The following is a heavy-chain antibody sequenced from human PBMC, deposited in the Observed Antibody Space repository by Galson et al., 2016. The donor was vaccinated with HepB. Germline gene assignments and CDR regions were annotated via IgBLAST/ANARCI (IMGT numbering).Heavy chain of an antibody. V-gene: IGHV3-7*01. Sequence: SLRLSCAASGFTFSSYAMSWVRQAPGKGLEWVANIRKDGDVRDYGASVRGRFTISRDNAMNSLYLQMDDLSPEDTAVYYCVRDSGWNYNYWGQGALVTVSS. J-gene: IGHJ4*02. CDR2: IRKDGDVR. D-gene: IGHD1-7*01. CDR3: VRDSGWNYNY. CDR1: GFTFSSYA.